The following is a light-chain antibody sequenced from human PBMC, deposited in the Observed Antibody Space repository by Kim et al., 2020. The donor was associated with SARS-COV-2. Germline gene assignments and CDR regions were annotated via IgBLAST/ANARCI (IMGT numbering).Light chain of an antibody. Sequence: TLSVSPGERSTLSCRASQSISINSLAWYQQRPGQAPMLLIDGASSRATGIPDRFSGSGSVTDFSLTITRVEPEDFAVYYCQHYVGFGQGTKVDIK. CDR1: QSISINS. V-gene: IGKV3-20*01. CDR2: GAS. CDR3: QHYVG. J-gene: IGKJ1*01.